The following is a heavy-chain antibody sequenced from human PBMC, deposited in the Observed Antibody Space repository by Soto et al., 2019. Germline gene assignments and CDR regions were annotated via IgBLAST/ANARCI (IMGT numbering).Heavy chain of an antibody. D-gene: IGHD4-17*01. Sequence: QVQLQESGPGLVKPSETLSLTCTVSGGSISSYYWSWIRQPPGKGLEWIGYIYYSVSTNYNPSLKRRVXXXVXXSKNQFSLKLSSVTAADTAVYYCARHETRHGDYDYWGQGTLVTVSS. V-gene: IGHV4-59*08. CDR1: GGSISSYY. CDR3: ARHETRHGDYDY. CDR2: IYYSVST. J-gene: IGHJ4*02.